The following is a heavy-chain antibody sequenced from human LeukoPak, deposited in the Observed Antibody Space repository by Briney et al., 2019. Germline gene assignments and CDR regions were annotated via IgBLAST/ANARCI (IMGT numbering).Heavy chain of an antibody. CDR1: GGSISNYY. J-gene: IGHJ4*02. D-gene: IGHD5-12*01. CDR3: ARHGAGYTGFLDY. CDR2: ISYSGST. V-gene: IGHV4-59*08. Sequence: SETLSLTCTVSGGSISNYYWNWIRQPPGKGLVRIAFISYSGSTNYNPSLKSRVTISVDTSKNQFSLRVDSVTAADTAVYYCARHGAGYTGFLDYWGQGTLVTVSS.